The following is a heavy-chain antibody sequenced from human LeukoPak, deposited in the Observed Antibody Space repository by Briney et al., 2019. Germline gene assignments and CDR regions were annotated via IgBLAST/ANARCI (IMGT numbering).Heavy chain of an antibody. J-gene: IGHJ4*02. V-gene: IGHV1-69*06. Sequence: SVRVSCRASGGTFIIYAISWVRQAPGQGLEWMGGIIPIFGTAHYAQKFQGRVTMTEDTSTDTAYMELSSLRSEDTAVYYCATRNDDILDYWGQGTLVTVSS. CDR1: GGTFIIYA. CDR2: IIPIFGTA. CDR3: ATRNDDILDY. D-gene: IGHD3-9*01.